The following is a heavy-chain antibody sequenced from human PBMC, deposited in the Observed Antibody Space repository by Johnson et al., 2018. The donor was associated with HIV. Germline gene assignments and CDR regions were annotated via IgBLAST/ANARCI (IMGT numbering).Heavy chain of an antibody. CDR2: IRQDGSEK. Sequence: VQLVESGGGVVQPGRSLRLSCAASGFTFSTYWMIWVRQAPGKVLEWVASIRQDGSEKYYVDSVKGRFPISRDNAKNSVSLQMNSLRAEDTALYYCATTTNIALPGYVWGQGTMVTVSS. D-gene: IGHD3-3*02. CDR1: GFTFSTYW. J-gene: IGHJ3*01. V-gene: IGHV3-7*05. CDR3: ATTTNIALPGYV.